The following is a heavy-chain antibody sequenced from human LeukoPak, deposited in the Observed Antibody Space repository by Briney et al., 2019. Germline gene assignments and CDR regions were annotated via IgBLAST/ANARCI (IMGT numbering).Heavy chain of an antibody. V-gene: IGHV1-2*02. D-gene: IGHD3-22*01. CDR3: ARAFSSGYLDY. CDR2: INPNSGGT. Sequence: ASMKVSCKASGYTFTGYYMHWVRQAPGQGFEWMGWINPNSGGTNYAQKFQGRVTMTRDTSISTAYMELSRLRSDDTAVYYCARAFSSGYLDYWGQGTLVTVSS. J-gene: IGHJ4*02. CDR1: GYTFTGYY.